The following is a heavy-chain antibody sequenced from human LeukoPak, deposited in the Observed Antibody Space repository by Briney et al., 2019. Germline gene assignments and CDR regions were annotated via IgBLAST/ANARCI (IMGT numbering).Heavy chain of an antibody. D-gene: IGHD1-20*01. J-gene: IGHJ3*02. V-gene: IGHV1-69*13. CDR3: ASPPPYNWNDVGLDAFDI. CDR2: IIPIFGTA. CDR1: GGTFSSYA. Sequence: SVKVSCKASGGTFSSYAISWVRQAPGQGLEWMGGIIPIFGTANYAQKFQGRVTTTADESTSTAYMELSSLRSEDTAVYYCASPPPYNWNDVGLDAFDIWGQGTMVTVSS.